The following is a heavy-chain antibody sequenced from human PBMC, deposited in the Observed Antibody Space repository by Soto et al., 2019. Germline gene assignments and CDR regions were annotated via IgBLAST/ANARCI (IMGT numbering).Heavy chain of an antibody. V-gene: IGHV4-61*01. CDR2: QTGST. Sequence: QVQVQESGPGLVKPSETLSLTCAVSGVSVTSGSHHFLWIRQPPGKGLEWMGQTGSTNYNPSLKSRISISLHTSKNQFSLKLSSVTSAATAVYSCGLYKAGSGGNGYCGQGTLVTISS. CDR3: GLYKAGSGGNGY. CDR1: GVSVTSGSHH. D-gene: IGHD6-19*01. J-gene: IGHJ4*02.